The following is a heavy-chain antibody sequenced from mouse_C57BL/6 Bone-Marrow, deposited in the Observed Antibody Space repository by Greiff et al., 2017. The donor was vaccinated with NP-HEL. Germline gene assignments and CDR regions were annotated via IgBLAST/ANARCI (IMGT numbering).Heavy chain of an antibody. CDR2: IYPGSGST. CDR3: ARREVVYWYFEV. Sequence: QVQLQQPGAELVKPGASVTMSCKASGYTFTSYWITWVKQRPGQGLEWIGDIYPGSGSTNYHEKFKSKATLTVDTSSSTAYMQLSSLTSEDAAVYYCARREVVYWYFEVWGTGTTVTVSS. J-gene: IGHJ1*03. V-gene: IGHV1-55*01. CDR1: GYTFTSYW. D-gene: IGHD1-1*02.